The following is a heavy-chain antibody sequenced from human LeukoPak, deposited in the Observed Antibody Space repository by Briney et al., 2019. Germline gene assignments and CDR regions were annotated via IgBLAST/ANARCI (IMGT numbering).Heavy chain of an antibody. D-gene: IGHD3-16*01. CDR1: GGSISSGDYY. Sequence: SQTLSLTCTVSGGSISSGDYYWSWIRQPPGKGLEWTGYIYYSGSTYYNPSLKSRVTISVDTSKNQFSLKLSSVTAADTAVYYCARGLPGGVLNLWGQGTLVTVSS. CDR3: ARGLPGGVLNL. CDR2: IYYSGST. V-gene: IGHV4-30-4*01. J-gene: IGHJ4*02.